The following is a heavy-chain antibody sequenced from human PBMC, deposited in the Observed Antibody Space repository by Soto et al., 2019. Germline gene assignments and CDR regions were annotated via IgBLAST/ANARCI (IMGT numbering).Heavy chain of an antibody. Sequence: GGSLRLSCAASGFTFSNAWMSWVRQAPGKGQEWVGRIKSKTDGGTTDYAAPVKGRFTISRDDSKNTPYLQMNSLKTEDTAVYYCTTESSVAITMIVVAWGQGTLVTVSS. CDR3: TTESSVAITMIVVA. CDR1: GFTFSNAW. D-gene: IGHD3-22*01. V-gene: IGHV3-15*01. J-gene: IGHJ4*02. CDR2: IKSKTDGGTT.